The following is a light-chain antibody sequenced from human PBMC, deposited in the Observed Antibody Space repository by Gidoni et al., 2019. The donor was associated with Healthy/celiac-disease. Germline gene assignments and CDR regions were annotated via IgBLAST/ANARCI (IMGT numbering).Light chain of an antibody. CDR2: EVS. J-gene: IGLJ2*01. CDR3: SSYTSSSTFVV. Sequence: QSALTQPASVSGSPGQSITIPCTGTSSDVGGYNYVSWYQQHPGKAPKRMIYEVSNRPSGVSNRFSGSKSGNTASLTISGLQAEDEADYYCSSYTSSSTFVVFGGGTKLTVL. CDR1: SSDVGGYNY. V-gene: IGLV2-14*01.